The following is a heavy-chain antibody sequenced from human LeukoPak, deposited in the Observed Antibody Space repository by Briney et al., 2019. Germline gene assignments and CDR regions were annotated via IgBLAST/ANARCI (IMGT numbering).Heavy chain of an antibody. V-gene: IGHV3-30*18. CDR2: ISYDGSNK. Sequence: GRSLRLSCAASGLTFSSYGMHWVRQAPGKGLEWVAVISYDGSNKYYADSVKGRFTISRDNSKNTLYLQMNSLRAEDTAVYYCAKDTSFDYYYGMDVWGQGTTVTVSS. CDR3: AKDTSFDYYYGMDV. CDR1: GLTFSSYG. J-gene: IGHJ6*02. D-gene: IGHD3-10*01.